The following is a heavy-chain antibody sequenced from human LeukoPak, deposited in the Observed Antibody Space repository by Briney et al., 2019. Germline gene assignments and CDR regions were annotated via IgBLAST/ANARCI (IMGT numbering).Heavy chain of an antibody. V-gene: IGHV6-1*01. Sequence: SQALSLTCAISGDSVSRKSAGWNWIRQSPSRGLEWLGRIYYRSTWYSDFLTSRITISPDTYKNQFSLHLDSVTPEDTAVYYCARGGLVRGSIDSLIAFDFWGQGTVVTVSS. CDR3: ARGGLVRGSIDSLIAFDF. CDR1: GDSVSRKSAG. CDR2: IYYRSTWYS. D-gene: IGHD3-10*01. J-gene: IGHJ3*01.